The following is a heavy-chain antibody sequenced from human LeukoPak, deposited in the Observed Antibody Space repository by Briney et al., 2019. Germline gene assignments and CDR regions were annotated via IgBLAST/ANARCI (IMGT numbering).Heavy chain of an antibody. J-gene: IGHJ4*02. Sequence: GSSVKVSCKASGGTFSSYAISWVRQAPGQGLEWMGRIIPIFGIANYAQKFQGRVTITADKSTSTAHMELSSLRSEDTAVYYCARDTAPDYGGNSGPYFDYWGQGTLVTVSS. D-gene: IGHD4-23*01. CDR1: GGTFSSYA. V-gene: IGHV1-69*04. CDR3: ARDTAPDYGGNSGPYFDY. CDR2: IIPIFGIA.